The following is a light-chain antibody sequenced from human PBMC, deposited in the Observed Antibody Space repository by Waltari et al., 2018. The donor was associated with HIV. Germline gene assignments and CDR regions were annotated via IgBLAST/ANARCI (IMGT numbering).Light chain of an antibody. J-gene: IGLJ3*02. CDR2: CNN. CDR1: SSNIGAGYD. CDR3: QSYVSSLSVWV. Sequence: QSVLTQPPSVSGAPGQRVTISCTGTSSNIGAGYDVQWYQHLPGTAPKLLIYCNNNRPSGFPDRFSGSKSCTSAALAITGRQTDDEADYYCQSYVSSLSVWVFGGGTKLTVL. V-gene: IGLV1-40*01.